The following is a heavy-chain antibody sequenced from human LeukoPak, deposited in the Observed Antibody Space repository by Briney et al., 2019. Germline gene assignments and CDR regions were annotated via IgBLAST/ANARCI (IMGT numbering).Heavy chain of an antibody. J-gene: IGHJ4*02. V-gene: IGHV3-43*02. CDR1: GLPISDFA. CDR2: ISGDGVST. Sequence: GGSLRLSCVASGLPISDFAMHWVRQAPGKGPEWVSLISGDGVSTFYADSVKGRFSISRDNIKNSLYLEMNSLRTEDAAMYYCAKESGKFDYWGQGTLVAVSS. CDR3: AKESGKFDY.